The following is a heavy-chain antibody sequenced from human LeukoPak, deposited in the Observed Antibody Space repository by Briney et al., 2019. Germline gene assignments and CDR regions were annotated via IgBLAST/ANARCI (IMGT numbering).Heavy chain of an antibody. V-gene: IGHV3-20*04. CDR2: INWNGGST. CDR3: ARAAYYYDSSGPYYYYGMDV. CDR1: GFTFDDYG. J-gene: IGHJ6*02. D-gene: IGHD3-22*01. Sequence: GGSLRLSCAASGFTFDDYGMSWVRQAPGKGLEWVSGINWNGGSTGYADSVKGRFTISRDNAKNSLHLQMNSLRAEDTALYYCARAAYYYDSSGPYYYYGMDVWGQGTTVTVSS.